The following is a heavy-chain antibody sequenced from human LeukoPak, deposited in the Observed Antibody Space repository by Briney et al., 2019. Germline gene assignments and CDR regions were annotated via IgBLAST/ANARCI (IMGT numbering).Heavy chain of an antibody. CDR1: GITFTSYA. V-gene: IGHV3-23*01. D-gene: IGHD4-23*01. CDR3: AKSWLATVGLDAFDI. Sequence: GGSLRLSGAASGITFTSYALSWVPRSPGKGLDGVSAIIGSGDSTYYAHSVKGRFPISREDSKNTLYLQMHSLRAVDPAVYYCAKSWLATVGLDAFDIWGQGPMVSLSS. J-gene: IGHJ3*02. CDR2: IIGSGDST.